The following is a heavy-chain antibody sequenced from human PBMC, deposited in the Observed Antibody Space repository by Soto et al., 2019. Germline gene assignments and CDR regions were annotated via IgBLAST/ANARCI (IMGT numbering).Heavy chain of an antibody. D-gene: IGHD6-19*01. CDR3: AQTLGLSVSGPGRFDL. V-gene: IGHV1-69*12. CDR2: ITPIFGTP. Sequence: QVQLVRSGTQVKKPGSSVKVSCKASGGTFSRYAINWVRQAPGQGLEWMGGITPIFGTPNYAQKFQGRVTITADGSTKTAYMELRRLRSEDTAVYYCAQTLGLSVSGPGRFDLWGRGTLVTVTS. J-gene: IGHJ2*01. CDR1: GGTFSRYA.